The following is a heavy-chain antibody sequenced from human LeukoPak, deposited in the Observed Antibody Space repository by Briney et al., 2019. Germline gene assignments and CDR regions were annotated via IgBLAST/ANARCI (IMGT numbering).Heavy chain of an antibody. CDR3: ARHRLIVGASVWFDP. CDR1: GGSFSGYY. J-gene: IGHJ5*02. V-gene: IGHV4-34*01. Sequence: PSETLSLTCAVYGGSFSGYYWSWIRQPPGKGLEWIGEINHSGSTNYNPSLKSRVTISVDTSKNQFSLKLSSVTAADTAVYYCARHRLIVGASVWFDPWGQGTLVTVSS. CDR2: INHSGST. D-gene: IGHD1-26*01.